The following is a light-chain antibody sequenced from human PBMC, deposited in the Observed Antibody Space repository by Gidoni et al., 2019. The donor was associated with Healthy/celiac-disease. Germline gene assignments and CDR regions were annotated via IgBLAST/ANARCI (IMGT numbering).Light chain of an antibody. CDR3: MQSIPLPLP. V-gene: IGKV2D-29*02. CDR1: QSLLHSDGQTY. CDR2: EVS. J-gene: IGKJ4*01. Sequence: DIVMTQTPLSLSVTPGQPAAISCKSSQSLLHSDGQTYLYWYLQKPGQSPQLLISEVSNRFSGVPDRFSGSGSVTDFTLKISLVEAEDVWVYYCMQSIPLPLPFXGXTKVEIK.